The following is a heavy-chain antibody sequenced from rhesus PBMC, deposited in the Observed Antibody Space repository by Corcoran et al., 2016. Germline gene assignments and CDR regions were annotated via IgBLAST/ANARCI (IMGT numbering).Heavy chain of an antibody. D-gene: IGHD3-22*01. V-gene: IGHV4S7*01. Sequence: QVQLQESGPGLVKPSETLSLTCTVSGGSISDSYYWNWIRQPPGKGLEWMGNIYGSGGSTYYNPSLKSRVTISKDTSKNQFSLKRSSVTAADTAVYYCVSSTGVTDAFDFWGQGLRVTVSS. CDR2: IYGSGGST. J-gene: IGHJ3*01. CDR1: GGSISDSYY. CDR3: VSSTGVTDAFDF.